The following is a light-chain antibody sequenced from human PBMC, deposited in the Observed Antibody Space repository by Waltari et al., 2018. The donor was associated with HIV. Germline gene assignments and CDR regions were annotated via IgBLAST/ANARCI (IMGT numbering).Light chain of an antibody. CDR2: LGS. Sequence: DIVMTQSPLSLSVTPGEAVSISCRSNQSLLHSNGYNYLDWYLQRPGQSPQLLIYLGSNRASGVPDRFRGSGSGTDFTLKIRRVQAEDVGAYYCMQALQTPIFTFGPGTKVDIK. V-gene: IGKV2-28*01. J-gene: IGKJ3*01. CDR1: QSLLHSNGYNY. CDR3: MQALQTPIFT.